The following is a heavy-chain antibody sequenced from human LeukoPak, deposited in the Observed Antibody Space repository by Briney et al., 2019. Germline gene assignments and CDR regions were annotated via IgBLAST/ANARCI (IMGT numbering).Heavy chain of an antibody. Sequence: GGSLRLSCGAPGFTFSSYSMNWVRQAPGKGLEWVSSISSSSSYIYYADSVKGRFTISRDNAKNSLYLQMNSLRAEDTAVYYCARDTQPYYGGNSPHFDYWGQGTLVTVSS. V-gene: IGHV3-21*01. CDR2: ISSSSSYI. CDR1: GFTFSSYS. CDR3: ARDTQPYYGGNSPHFDY. J-gene: IGHJ4*02. D-gene: IGHD4-23*01.